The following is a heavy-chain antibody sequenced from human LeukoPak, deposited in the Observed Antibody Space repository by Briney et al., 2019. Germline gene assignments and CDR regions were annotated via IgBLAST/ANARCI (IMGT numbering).Heavy chain of an antibody. J-gene: IGHJ4*02. D-gene: IGHD3-10*01. V-gene: IGHV5-51*01. CDR2: IYPGDSDT. Sequence: GESLKISCKGSGNSFTSYWIGWVRQMPGKGLEWMGIIYPGDSDTRYSPSFQGQVTISADKSISTAYLQWSSLKASDPAMYYCASGTMLWFGELPFDYWGQGTLVTVSS. CDR3: ASGTMLWFGELPFDY. CDR1: GNSFTSYW.